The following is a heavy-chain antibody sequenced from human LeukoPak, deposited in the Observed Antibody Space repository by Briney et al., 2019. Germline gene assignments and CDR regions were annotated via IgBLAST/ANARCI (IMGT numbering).Heavy chain of an antibody. CDR1: GFIFSSHG. Sequence: GRSLRLSCAASGFIFSSHGMHCVRQAPGKGLEWVAVIWYDGSNKYYADSVKGRFTISRDNSKNTLYLQMDSLRGEDTAVYYCARDPVRDGYPYSFDYWGQGTLVTVSS. CDR3: ARDPVRDGYPYSFDY. CDR2: IWYDGSNK. V-gene: IGHV3-33*01. D-gene: IGHD5-24*01. J-gene: IGHJ4*02.